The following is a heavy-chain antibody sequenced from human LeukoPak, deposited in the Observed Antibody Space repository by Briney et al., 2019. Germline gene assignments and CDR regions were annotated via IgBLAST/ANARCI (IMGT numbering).Heavy chain of an antibody. CDR1: GYTFTSYG. Sequence: ASVKVSCKASGYTFTSYGISWVRQAPGQGLEWMGWISAYNGNTGYAQKLQGKVTMTTDTSTSTAYMELRSLRSDDTAVYYCARELISPYYYDSSGYYLDYWGQGTLVTVSS. CDR3: ARELISPYYYDSSGYYLDY. V-gene: IGHV1-18*01. D-gene: IGHD3-22*01. CDR2: ISAYNGNT. J-gene: IGHJ4*02.